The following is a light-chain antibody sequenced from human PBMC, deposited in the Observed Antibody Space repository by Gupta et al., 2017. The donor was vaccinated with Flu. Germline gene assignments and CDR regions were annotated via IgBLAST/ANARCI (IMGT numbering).Light chain of an antibody. CDR3: QQRSISWT. V-gene: IGKV3-11*01. Sequence: EIVLTQSPATLSLSPGERATLSCRASQSVSSYLAWYQQKPGRAPRLLIYDASNRATGIPARFSGSGSGTDFTLTISSLEPEDFAVYYCQQRSISWTFGQGTKVEIK. J-gene: IGKJ1*01. CDR1: QSVSSY. CDR2: DAS.